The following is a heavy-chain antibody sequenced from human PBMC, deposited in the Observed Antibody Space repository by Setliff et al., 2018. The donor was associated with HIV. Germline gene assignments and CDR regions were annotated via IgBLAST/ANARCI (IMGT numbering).Heavy chain of an antibody. J-gene: IGHJ4*02. V-gene: IGHV7-4-1*02. CDR1: GYTFTDNY. CDR2: INPNSGGT. D-gene: IGHD3-22*01. Sequence: GASVKVSCKASGYTFTDNYMHWVRQAPGQGLEWMGRINPNSGGTNYAQGVTGHFVFSLDTSVSTAYLQISSLKAEDTAVYYCARGTTYYYDRSGSDFDYWGQGTLVTVSS. CDR3: ARGTTYYYDRSGSDFDY.